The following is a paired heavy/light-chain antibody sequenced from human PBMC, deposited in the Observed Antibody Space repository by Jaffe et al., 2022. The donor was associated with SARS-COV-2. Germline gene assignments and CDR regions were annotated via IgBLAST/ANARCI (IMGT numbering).Light chain of an antibody. CDR3: QQANSFPYT. CDR1: QGISSW. V-gene: IGKV1-12*01. J-gene: IGKJ2*01. CDR2: AAS. Sequence: DIQMTQSPSSVSASVGDRVTITCRASQGISSWLAWYQQKPGTAPKLLIYAASSLQSGVPSRFSGSGSGTDFTLTISSLQPEDFATYYCQQANSFPYTFGQGTKLEIK.
Heavy chain of an antibody. J-gene: IGHJ5*02. CDR2: IYGGGST. CDR1: GFTVSSTH. Sequence: EVQLVESGGGLAQPGGSLRLSCAASGFTVSSTHITWVRQAPGKGPEWVSVIYGGGSTYYADSVKGRFTISRDDSKNTLYLHMNTLRAEDAAVYYCARGVGRWFDPWGQGTLVTVSS. CDR3: ARGVGRWFDP. D-gene: IGHD1-26*01. V-gene: IGHV3-66*02.